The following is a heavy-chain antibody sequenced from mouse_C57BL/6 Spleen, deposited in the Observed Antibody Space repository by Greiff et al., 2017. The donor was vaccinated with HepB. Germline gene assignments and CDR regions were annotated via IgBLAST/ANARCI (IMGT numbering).Heavy chain of an antibody. CDR2: IDPSDSYT. V-gene: IGHV1-50*01. J-gene: IGHJ1*03. D-gene: IGHD1-1*01. Sequence: VQLQQPGAELVKPGASVKLSCKASGYTFTSYWMQWVKQRPGQGLEWIGEIDPSDSYTNYTQKFKGKATLTVDTSSSTAYMQRSSLTSEDSAVYYCVFTAVVRGYFDVWGTGTTVTVSS. CDR3: VFTAVVRGYFDV. CDR1: GYTFTSYW.